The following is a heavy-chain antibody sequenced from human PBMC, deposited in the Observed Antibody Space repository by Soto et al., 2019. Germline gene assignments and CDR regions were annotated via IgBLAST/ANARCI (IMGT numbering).Heavy chain of an antibody. Sequence: DVPLAESGGGVVQPGGSLRLSCAASGLSFNIYWMHWVRQVPGKGLVWLARINSDGSHTIYVDSVKGRFTISRDNAKNTVFLQMDSLRDEDTGVYYCAGGMAGLDVWGQGTTVTVSS. V-gene: IGHV3-74*01. CDR1: GLSFNIYW. J-gene: IGHJ6*02. CDR3: AGGMAGLDV. CDR2: INSDGSHT.